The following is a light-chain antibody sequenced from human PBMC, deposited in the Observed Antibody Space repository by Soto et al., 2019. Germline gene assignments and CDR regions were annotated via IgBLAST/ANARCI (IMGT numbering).Light chain of an antibody. CDR1: SSDVGSYNR. CDR3: ASYTTSTPRFV. J-gene: IGLJ1*01. Sequence: QSALTQPPSVSGSPGQSVTIPCTGTSSDVGSYNRVSWYQQPPGTAPKVMIYEVSNRPSGVPDRFSGSKSGNTASLTISGLQAEDEADYYCASYTTSTPRFVFGTGTKLTVL. V-gene: IGLV2-18*02. CDR2: EVS.